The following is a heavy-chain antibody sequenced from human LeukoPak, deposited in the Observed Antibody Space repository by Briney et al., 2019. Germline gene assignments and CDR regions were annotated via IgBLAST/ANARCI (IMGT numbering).Heavy chain of an antibody. V-gene: IGHV4-59*08. CDR3: ARHESSSDAFDI. D-gene: IGHD6-6*01. CDR2: IYYSGST. CDR1: GGSISSYY. Sequence: PSETLPLTCTVSGGSISSYYWSWIRQPPGKGLEWIGYIYYSGSTNYNPSLKSRVTISVDTSKNQFSLKLSSVTAADTAVYYCARHESSSDAFDIWGQGTMVTVSS. J-gene: IGHJ3*02.